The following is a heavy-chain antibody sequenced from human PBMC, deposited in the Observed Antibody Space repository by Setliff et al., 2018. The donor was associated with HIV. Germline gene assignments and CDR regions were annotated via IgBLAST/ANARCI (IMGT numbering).Heavy chain of an antibody. CDR3: ARGRTYDSSGYIGNWFDP. V-gene: IGHV1-18*04. D-gene: IGHD3-22*01. CDR1: GYTFNNYY. J-gene: IGHJ5*02. CDR2: ISSDNGNT. Sequence: ASVKVSCKASGYTFNNYYMHWVRQAPGQGLEWMGWISSDNGNTIYAQKFQGRVAMTMDTSTSTAYMELRSLRSDDTAVYFCARGRTYDSSGYIGNWFDPWGQGTLVTVSS.